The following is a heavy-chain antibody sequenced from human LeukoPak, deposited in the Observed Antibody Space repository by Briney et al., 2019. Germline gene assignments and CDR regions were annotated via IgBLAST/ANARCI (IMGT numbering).Heavy chain of an antibody. V-gene: IGHV3-7*01. CDR2: IKQDGSEK. D-gene: IGHD2-8*01. Sequence: PGGSLRLSCAASGFTFSSYWMSWVRQAPGKGLEWVANIKQDGSEKYYVDSVKGRFTISRDNAKNSLYLQMNSLRAEDTAVYYCARPIGSYCTNGVRHGDYWGQGTLVTVSS. CDR3: ARPIGSYCTNGVRHGDY. J-gene: IGHJ4*02. CDR1: GFTFSSYW.